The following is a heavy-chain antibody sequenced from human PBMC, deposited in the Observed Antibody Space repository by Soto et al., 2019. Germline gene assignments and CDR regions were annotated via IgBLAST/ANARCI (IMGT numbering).Heavy chain of an antibody. J-gene: IGHJ3*02. CDR3: ARDQDYDILTGYPRDAFDI. V-gene: IGHV3-21*01. CDR2: ISSSSSYI. CDR1: GFTFSSYS. D-gene: IGHD3-9*01. Sequence: EVQLVESGGGLVKPGGSLRLSCAASGFTFSSYSMNWVRQAPGKGLEWVSSISSSSSYIYYADSVKGRFTISRDNAKNSLYLQMNSLRAEDTAVYYCARDQDYDILTGYPRDAFDIWGQGTMVTVSS.